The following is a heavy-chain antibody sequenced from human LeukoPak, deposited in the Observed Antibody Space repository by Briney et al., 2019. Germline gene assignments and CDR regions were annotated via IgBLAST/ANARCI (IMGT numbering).Heavy chain of an antibody. D-gene: IGHD4-17*01. CDR2: ISSSSSYI. Sequence: GGSLRLSRAASGFTFSSYSVNWVRQAPGKGLEWVSSISSSSSYIYYADSVKGRFTISRDNAKNSLYLQMNSLRAEDTAVYYCARDSNYGAPSDAFDIWGQGTMVTVSS. CDR3: ARDSNYGAPSDAFDI. CDR1: GFTFSSYS. J-gene: IGHJ3*02. V-gene: IGHV3-21*01.